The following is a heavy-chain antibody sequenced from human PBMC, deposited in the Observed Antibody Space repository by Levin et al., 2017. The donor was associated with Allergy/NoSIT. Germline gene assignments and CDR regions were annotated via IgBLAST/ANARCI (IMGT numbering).Heavy chain of an antibody. CDR2: INSDGSST. CDR3: ARFASRGWYGYYFDY. J-gene: IGHJ4*02. V-gene: IGHV3-74*01. D-gene: IGHD6-19*01. CDR1: GFTFSSYW. Sequence: GGSLRLSCAASGFTFSSYWMHWVRQAPGKGLVWVSRINSDGSSTSYADSVKGRFTISRDNAKNTLYLQMNSLRAEDTAVYYCARFASRGWYGYYFDYWGQGTLVTVSS.